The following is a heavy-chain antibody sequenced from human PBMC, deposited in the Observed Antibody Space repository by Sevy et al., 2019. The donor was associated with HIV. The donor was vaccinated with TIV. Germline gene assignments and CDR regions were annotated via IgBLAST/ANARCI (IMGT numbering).Heavy chain of an antibody. V-gene: IGHV3-21*01. Sequence: LSLTCAASGFTLSSSSMNWVRQAPGKGLEWVSSISSSSSYMYYADSVKGRFIISRDNAKNSLYLQMNSLRAEDTAVYYCARDTTMITFGDAFDIWGQGTMVTVSS. CDR1: GFTLSSSS. J-gene: IGHJ3*02. CDR3: ARDTTMITFGDAFDI. D-gene: IGHD3-16*01. CDR2: ISSSSSYM.